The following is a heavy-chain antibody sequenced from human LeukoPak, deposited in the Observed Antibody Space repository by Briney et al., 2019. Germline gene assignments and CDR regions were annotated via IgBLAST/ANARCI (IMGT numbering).Heavy chain of an antibody. D-gene: IGHD3-3*01. CDR1: GGSISSGDYY. CDR2: IYYNGST. J-gene: IGHJ3*02. Sequence: SETLSLTCTVSGGSISSGDYYWSWIRQPPGKGLEWIGYIYYNGSTYYNPSLKSRVTISVDTSKNQFSLKLSSVTAADTAVYYCARAVGDFWSVYSAFDIWGQGTMVTVSS. CDR3: ARAVGDFWSVYSAFDI. V-gene: IGHV4-30-4*08.